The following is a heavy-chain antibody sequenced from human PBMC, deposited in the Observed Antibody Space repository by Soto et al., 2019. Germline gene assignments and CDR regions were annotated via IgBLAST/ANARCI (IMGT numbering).Heavy chain of an antibody. CDR3: ARAGSYSAYNFAHGIHLGSFDF. CDR2: IFSSGST. Sequence: PEPLSLTSTGSGGSINTFNWSVVQQPAGTGLSRIGRIFSSGSTGFNPSLESRVAMSVDTSKNHFSLNLSSVNAADMAVYYCARAGSYSAYNFAHGIHLGSFDFWGQGAPGNVSS. J-gene: IGHJ4*02. CDR1: GGSINTFN. D-gene: IGHD5-12*01. V-gene: IGHV4-4*07.